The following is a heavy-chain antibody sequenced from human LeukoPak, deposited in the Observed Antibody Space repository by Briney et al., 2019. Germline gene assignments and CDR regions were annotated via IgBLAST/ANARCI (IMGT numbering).Heavy chain of an antibody. D-gene: IGHD2-2*01. CDR1: GGTFSSYA. Sequence: SVKVSCKASGGTFSSYAISWVRQAPGQGLDWMGWVIPIFGTANYAQQFQGRGTIITDESTSPAYMELSSLRSDDTAVYYYATTPERQPYPRYYYYYIDVWGKGTTVTVSS. J-gene: IGHJ6*03. CDR3: ATTPERQPYPRYYYYYIDV. CDR2: VIPIFGTA. V-gene: IGHV1-69*05.